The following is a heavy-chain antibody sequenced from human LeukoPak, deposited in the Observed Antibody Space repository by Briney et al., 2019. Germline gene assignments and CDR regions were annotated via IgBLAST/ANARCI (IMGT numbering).Heavy chain of an antibody. CDR3: ARVIKGELRYFDY. V-gene: IGHV4-34*01. CDR2: INHSGST. J-gene: IGHJ4*02. Sequence: PSETLSLTCAVYGGSFSGYYWSWIRQPPGKGLEWIGEINHSGSTNYNPSLKSRVTISVDTSKNQFSLKLSSVTAADTAVYYCARVIKGELRYFDYWGQGTLVTVSS. D-gene: IGHD1-26*01. CDR1: GGSFSGYY.